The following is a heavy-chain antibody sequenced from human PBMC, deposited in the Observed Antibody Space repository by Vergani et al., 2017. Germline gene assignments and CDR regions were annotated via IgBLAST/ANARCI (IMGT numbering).Heavy chain of an antibody. Sequence: QVQLVESGGGVVQPGRSLRLSCAASGFTFSSYGMHWVRQAPGKGLEWVAVISYDGSNKYYADSVKGRFTISRDNSKNTLYLQMNSLRAEDTAVYYCAKAQLGYCSSTSCFSFDYWGQGTLVTVSS. CDR3: AKAQLGYCSSTSCFSFDY. D-gene: IGHD2-2*03. J-gene: IGHJ4*02. V-gene: IGHV3-30*18. CDR1: GFTFSSYG. CDR2: ISYDGSNK.